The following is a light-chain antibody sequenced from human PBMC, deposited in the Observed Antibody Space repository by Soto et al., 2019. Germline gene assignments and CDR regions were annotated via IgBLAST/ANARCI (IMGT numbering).Light chain of an antibody. Sequence: QAVVTQEPSLTVSPGETVTLTCGSSTGAVTSGHYSYWFQQKPGQAPRTLIYHTSNKHSWTPARFSVSLFGGKAALTLSGAQPEDEAEYYCLLFYSGPWVFGGGTQLTVL. CDR3: LLFYSGPWV. CDR1: TGAVTSGHY. V-gene: IGLV7-46*01. J-gene: IGLJ2*01. CDR2: HTS.